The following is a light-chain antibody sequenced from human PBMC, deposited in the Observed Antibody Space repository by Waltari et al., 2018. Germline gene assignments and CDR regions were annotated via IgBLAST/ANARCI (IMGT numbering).Light chain of an antibody. V-gene: IGKV1-5*01. CDR2: EAS. CDR1: RSVGGW. CDR3: QQYNDLYS. Sequence: DIQITQSPSALSASVGDTVTINCRTSRSVGGWMAWFQQKPDKAPRLLIYEASSLADGVPPRFSGSGSATEFTLTISGLQPDDFATYYCQQYNDLYSFGRGTKLEI. J-gene: IGKJ2*01.